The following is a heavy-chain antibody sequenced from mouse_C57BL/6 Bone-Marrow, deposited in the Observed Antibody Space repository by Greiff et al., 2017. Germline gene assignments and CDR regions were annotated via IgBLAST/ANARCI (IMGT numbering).Heavy chain of an antibody. CDR1: GYTFTSYG. D-gene: IGHD2-2*01. Sequence: VKLMESGAELARPGASVKLSCKASGYTFTSYGISWVKQRTGQGLEWIGEIYPRSGNTYYNEKFKGKATLTADKSSSTAYMELRSLTSEDSAVYFCGGRVTTRGFDYWGQGTTLTVSS. CDR3: GGRVTTRGFDY. CDR2: IYPRSGNT. V-gene: IGHV1-81*01. J-gene: IGHJ2*01.